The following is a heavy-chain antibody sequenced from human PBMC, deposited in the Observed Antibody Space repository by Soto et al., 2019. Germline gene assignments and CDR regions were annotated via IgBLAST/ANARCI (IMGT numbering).Heavy chain of an antibody. Sequence: PSETLSLTCNVSGDSISSYYWNWIRQSPGKGLEWLGYRQYRGITNYNPSLKSRVTISVDTSKNQFSLKLSSVTAADTAVYSCARGLGLNPGIAAAGAAYWFDPGGQGTLVTVSS. CDR3: ARGLGLNPGIAAAGAAYWFDP. V-gene: IGHV4-59*12. CDR2: RQYRGIT. J-gene: IGHJ5*02. CDR1: GDSISSYY. D-gene: IGHD6-13*01.